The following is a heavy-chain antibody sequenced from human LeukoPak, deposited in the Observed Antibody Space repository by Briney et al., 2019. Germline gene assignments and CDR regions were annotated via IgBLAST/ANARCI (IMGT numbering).Heavy chain of an antibody. CDR1: GYTFTSYY. CDR3: ARDPYSSSWYLSWFDP. CDR2: INPSGGST. V-gene: IGHV1-46*01. J-gene: IGHJ5*02. Sequence: ASVKVSCKASGYTFTSYYMHWVRQAPGQGLEWMGIINPSGGSTSYAQKFQGRVTMTRDTSTSTVYMELSSLRSEDTAVYYCARDPYSSSWYLSWFDPWGQGTLVTVSS. D-gene: IGHD6-13*01.